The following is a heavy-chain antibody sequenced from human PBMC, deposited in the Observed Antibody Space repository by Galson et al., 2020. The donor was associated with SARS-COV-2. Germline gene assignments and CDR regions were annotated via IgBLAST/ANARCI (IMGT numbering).Heavy chain of an antibody. J-gene: IGHJ3*02. CDR3: ARDLPYEDLKPKDYGDYVYELSAFDI. CDR2: ISSSSSYI. V-gene: IGHV3-21*01. D-gene: IGHD4-17*01. CDR1: GFTFSSYS. Sequence: PGGSLRLSCAAPGFTFSSYSMNWVRQAPGKGLEWVSSISSSSSYIYYADSVKGRFTISRDNAKNSLYLQMNSLRAEDTAVYYCARDLPYEDLKPKDYGDYVYELSAFDIWGQGTMVTVSS.